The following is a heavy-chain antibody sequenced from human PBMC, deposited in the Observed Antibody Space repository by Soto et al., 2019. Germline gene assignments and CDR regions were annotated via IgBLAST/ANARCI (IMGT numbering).Heavy chain of an antibody. Sequence: GGSLRLSCAASGFTFSSYGMHWVRQAPGKGLEWVAVISYDGSNKYYADSVKGRFTISRDNSKNTLYLQMNSLRAEDTAVYYCAKVRRTTTVTSYCDYWGQGTLVTVSS. D-gene: IGHD4-17*01. CDR3: AKVRRTTTVTSYCDY. J-gene: IGHJ4*02. CDR2: ISYDGSNK. V-gene: IGHV3-30*18. CDR1: GFTFSSYG.